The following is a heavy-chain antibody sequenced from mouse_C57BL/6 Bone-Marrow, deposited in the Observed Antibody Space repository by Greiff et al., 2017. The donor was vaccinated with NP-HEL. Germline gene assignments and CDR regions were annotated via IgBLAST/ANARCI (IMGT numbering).Heavy chain of an antibody. CDR2: IDPENGDT. Sequence: VQLQQSGAELVRPGASVKLSCTASGFNIKDAYMHWVKQRPEQGLEWIGWIDPENGDTESASKFQGKSTITADTSSNTAYLPLSSLTSEDTAVYYCTTSPAWFAYWGQGTLVTVSA. J-gene: IGHJ3*01. CDR1: GFNIKDAY. CDR3: TTSPAWFAY. V-gene: IGHV14-4*01.